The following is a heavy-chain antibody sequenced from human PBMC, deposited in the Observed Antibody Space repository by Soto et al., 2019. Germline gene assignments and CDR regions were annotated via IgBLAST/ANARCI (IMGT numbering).Heavy chain of an antibody. CDR3: AGHKVAGGYSNGYDGFGP. CDR1: GGSMSSSTYY. D-gene: IGHD5-18*01. V-gene: IGHV4-39*01. J-gene: IGHJ5*02. CDR2: IYYRGNT. Sequence: QLQLQESGPGLVKPSETLSLTCTVSGGSMSSSTYYWGWVRQPPGKGLEWVGSIYYRGNTYYNPSFGGLFTIAVDTAKNQVFRRLGVVTAVDTAVYYWAGHKVAGGYSNGYDGFGPWGQGTLVIVSS.